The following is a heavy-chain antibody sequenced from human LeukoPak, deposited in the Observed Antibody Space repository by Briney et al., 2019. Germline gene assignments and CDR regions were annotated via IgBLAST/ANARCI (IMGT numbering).Heavy chain of an antibody. V-gene: IGHV1-18*01. J-gene: IGHJ3*02. Sequence: ASVKVSCKASGYTFTSYGISWVRQAPGQGLEWMGWISAYNGNTNYAQKLQGRVTMTTDTSTSTAYMELGSPRSDDTAVYYCARESAYYYDSSGYYSLAFDIWGQGTMVTVSS. CDR3: ARESAYYYDSSGYYSLAFDI. D-gene: IGHD3-22*01. CDR1: GYTFTSYG. CDR2: ISAYNGNT.